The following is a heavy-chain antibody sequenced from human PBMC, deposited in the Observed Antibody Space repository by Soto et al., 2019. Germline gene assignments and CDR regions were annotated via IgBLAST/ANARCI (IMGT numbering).Heavy chain of an antibody. CDR3: ARTWGSKNDY. V-gene: IGHV4-59*01. J-gene: IGHJ4*02. CDR2: IYYSGIT. D-gene: IGHD3-16*01. CDR1: GGSLSSYY. Sequence: QVQLQESGPGLVKPSETLSLTCVVSGGSLSSYYWSWIRQPPGKGLEWIGYIYYSGITNYNPSLKSRVTRSVDTSKNQFSLKLSSVTAADTAVYYCARTWGSKNDYWGRGTLVTVYS.